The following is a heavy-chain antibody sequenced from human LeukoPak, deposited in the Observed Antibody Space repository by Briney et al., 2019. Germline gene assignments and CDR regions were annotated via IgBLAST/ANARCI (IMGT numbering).Heavy chain of an antibody. V-gene: IGHV5-51*01. D-gene: IGHD2-15*01. J-gene: IGHJ4*02. CDR2: IYPDDSDT. CDR1: GYSFTNYW. CDR3: ARSGRLGYCSGGSCFRWDY. Sequence: GESLKISCKGSGYSFTNYWIAWVRQMPGKGLEWMGIIYPDDSDTKYSPSFQGQVTISADKSISTAYLQWSSLKASDTAMYYCARSGRLGYCSGGSCFRWDYWGQGTLVTVSS.